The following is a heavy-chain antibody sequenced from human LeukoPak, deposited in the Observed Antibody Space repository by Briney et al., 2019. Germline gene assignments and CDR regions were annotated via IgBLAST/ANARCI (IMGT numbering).Heavy chain of an antibody. J-gene: IGHJ4*02. CDR2: ISSSSSYI. CDR3: ARGASRADY. CDR1: GFTFRSYN. Sequence: GGSLRLSCAASGFTFRSYNMNWVRQAPGKRPEWVSSISSSSSYIYYADSVKGRFTISRDNAKNSLYLQMNSLRAEDTALYYCARGASRADYWGQGTQVTVSS. V-gene: IGHV3-21*01.